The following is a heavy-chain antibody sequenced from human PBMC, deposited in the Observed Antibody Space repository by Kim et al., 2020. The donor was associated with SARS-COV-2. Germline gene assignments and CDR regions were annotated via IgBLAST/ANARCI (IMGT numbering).Heavy chain of an antibody. J-gene: IGHJ4*02. CDR3: ARAVDYDSSGYHSPLHDY. Sequence: ASVKVSCKASGYTFTSYAMHWVRQAPGQRLEWMGWINAGNGNTKYSQKFQGRVTITRDTSASTAYMELSSLRSEDTAVYYCARAVDYDSSGYHSPLHDYWGQGTLVTVSS. CDR2: INAGNGNT. CDR1: GYTFTSYA. D-gene: IGHD3-22*01. V-gene: IGHV1-3*01.